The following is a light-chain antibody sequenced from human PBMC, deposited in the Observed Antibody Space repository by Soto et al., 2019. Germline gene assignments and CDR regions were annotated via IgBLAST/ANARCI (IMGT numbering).Light chain of an antibody. Sequence: QSALTQPPSASGSPGQSVTISCTGTSSDVGAYNYVSWYQQLPGKAPKLIIYEVSKRPSGVPDRFAGPKSGNTASLTVPGLQAEEEADYYCTSYAGTYSLFYVLGTGTKLTVL. V-gene: IGLV2-8*01. CDR2: EVS. CDR1: SSDVGAYNY. J-gene: IGLJ1*01. CDR3: TSYAGTYSLFYV.